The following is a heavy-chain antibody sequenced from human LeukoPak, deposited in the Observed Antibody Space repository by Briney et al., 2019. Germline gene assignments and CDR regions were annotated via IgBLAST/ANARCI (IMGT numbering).Heavy chain of an antibody. V-gene: IGHV4-30-4*01. CDR2: IYYSGST. CDR3: ARGPRNIGGSYHGVAFDI. Sequence: SETLSLTCTVSGGSISSGDYYWSWIRQPPGKGLEWIGYIYYSGSTYYNPSLKSRVTISVDTSKNQFSLKLSSVTAADTAVYYCARGPRNIGGSYHGVAFDIWGQRTMVTVSS. D-gene: IGHD1-26*01. CDR1: GGSISSGDYY. J-gene: IGHJ3*02.